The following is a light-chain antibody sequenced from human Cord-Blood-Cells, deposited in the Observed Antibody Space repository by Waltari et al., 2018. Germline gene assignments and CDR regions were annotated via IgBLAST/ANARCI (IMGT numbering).Light chain of an antibody. CDR2: EGS. V-gene: IGLV2-23*01. CDR3: CSYAGSSTSWV. Sequence: QSALTQPASLSGSPGQSITTSCTGTSSDVGRYTPLPWYQQHPGKAPKLMIYEGSKRPSGVSNRFSGSKSGNTASLTISGLQAEDEADYYCCSYAGSSTSWVFGGGTKLTVL. CDR1: SSDVGRYTP. J-gene: IGLJ3*02.